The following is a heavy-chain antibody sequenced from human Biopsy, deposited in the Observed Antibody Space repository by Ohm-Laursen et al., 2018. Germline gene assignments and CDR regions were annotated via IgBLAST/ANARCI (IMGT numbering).Heavy chain of an antibody. CDR2: ITRDSASI. J-gene: IGHJ3*01. D-gene: IGHD3-16*01. CDR3: ARDASPGGSGDVFDV. CDR1: GFTFNSYS. Sequence: GSLRLSCAASGFTFNSYSMNWVRQVPGKGLEWVSSITRDSASIHYADSMKGRFTISRDNAKNSLYLEMSSLRAEDTALYYCARDASPGGSGDVFDVWGQGTMVTVSS. V-gene: IGHV3-21*06.